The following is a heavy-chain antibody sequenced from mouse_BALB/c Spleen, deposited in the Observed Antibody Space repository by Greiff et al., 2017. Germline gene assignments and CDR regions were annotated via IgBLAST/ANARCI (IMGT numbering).Heavy chain of an antibody. CDR1: GFTFSDYY. Sequence: EVQRVESGGGLVKPGGSLKLSCAASGFTFSDYYMYWVRQTPEKRLEWVATISDGGSYTYYPDSVKGRFTISRDNAKNNLYLQMSSLKSEDTAMYYCARDEGNSNAMDYWGQGTSVTVSS. V-gene: IGHV5-4*02. CDR2: ISDGGSYT. CDR3: ARDEGNSNAMDY. J-gene: IGHJ4*01. D-gene: IGHD2-1*01.